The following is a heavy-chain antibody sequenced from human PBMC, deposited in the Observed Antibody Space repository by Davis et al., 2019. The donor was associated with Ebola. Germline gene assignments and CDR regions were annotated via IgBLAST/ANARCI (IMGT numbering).Heavy chain of an antibody. D-gene: IGHD1-26*01. V-gene: IGHV3-74*01. CDR2: INSDGSST. CDR1: GFTFSSYW. CDR3: AKDMSGSYLDP. J-gene: IGHJ5*02. Sequence: PGGSLRLSCAASGFTFSSYWMHWVRQAPGKGLVWVSRINSDGSSTSYADSVKGRFTISRDNAKNTLYLQMNSLRAEDTAVYYCAKDMSGSYLDPWGQGTLVTVSS.